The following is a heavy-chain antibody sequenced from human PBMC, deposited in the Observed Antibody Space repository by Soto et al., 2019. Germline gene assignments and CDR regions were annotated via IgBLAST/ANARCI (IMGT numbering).Heavy chain of an antibody. CDR2: IIPIFGTA. V-gene: IGHV1-69*01. CDR1: GGTFSSYA. D-gene: IGHD2-15*01. J-gene: IGHJ6*02. Sequence: QVQLVQSGAEVKKPGSSVKVSCKASGGTFSSYAISWVRQAPGQGLEWMGGIIPIFGTANYAPKFQGRVTITEDESTSTAYMELSSLRSEDTAVYYCARGDIVVVVAATPYYYGMDVWGQGTTVTVSS. CDR3: ARGDIVVVVAATPYYYGMDV.